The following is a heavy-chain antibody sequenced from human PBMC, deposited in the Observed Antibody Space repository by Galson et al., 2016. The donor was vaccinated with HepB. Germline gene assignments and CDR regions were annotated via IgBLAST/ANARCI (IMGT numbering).Heavy chain of an antibody. Sequence: CAISGDSVSSDSTSWNWIRQSPSRGLEWLGRTYYRSKWYNDYAASVESRITINPDTSNNQFSLRLDSVTPEDTAVYYCARGSTLHSCGQGTLVTVSS. J-gene: IGHJ4*02. V-gene: IGHV6-1*01. D-gene: IGHD1-26*01. CDR3: ARGSTLHS. CDR1: GDSVSSDSTS. CDR2: TYYRSKWYN.